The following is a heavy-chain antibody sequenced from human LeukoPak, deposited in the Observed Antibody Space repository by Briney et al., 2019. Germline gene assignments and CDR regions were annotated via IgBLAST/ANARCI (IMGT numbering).Heavy chain of an antibody. J-gene: IGHJ3*02. Sequence: GGSLRLSCAASGFTFSNYGMSWVRQAPGKGLEWVANIKQDGSEKYYVDSVKGRFTISRDNAKNSLYLQMNSLRAEDTAVYYCARDLGYDTDAFDIWGQGTMVTVSS. CDR2: IKQDGSEK. V-gene: IGHV3-7*01. D-gene: IGHD3-22*01. CDR3: ARDLGYDTDAFDI. CDR1: GFTFSNYG.